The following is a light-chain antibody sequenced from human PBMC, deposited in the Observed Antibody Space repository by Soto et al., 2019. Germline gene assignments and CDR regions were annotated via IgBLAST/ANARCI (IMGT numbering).Light chain of an antibody. J-gene: IGLJ2*01. V-gene: IGLV2-14*03. CDR2: DVT. CDR1: NSDLGGYNY. CDR3: SSYVVTSGQVL. Sequence: QSALTQPASVSGSPGQSISISCTGTNSDLGGYNYVSWYQQHPGKAPKLIISDVTNRPSGISDRFSGSKSGNTASLTISGLQPEDEADYYCSSYVVTSGQVLFGGGTKLTVL.